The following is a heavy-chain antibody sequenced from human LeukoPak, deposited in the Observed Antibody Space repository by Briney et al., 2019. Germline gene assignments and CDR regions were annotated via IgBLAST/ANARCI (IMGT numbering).Heavy chain of an antibody. Sequence: PGRSLRLSCAASGFTLSSYAMSSVRQAAGKGLEWVSSISASGGSTNYAYSVKGRFTISRDNSKNTVYLQMNSLRAEDTAVYYCAKVMKGSERLTMVRGVIIKTAGLYYMDVWGKGTTVTVSS. V-gene: IGHV3-23*01. CDR3: AKVMKGSERLTMVRGVIIKTAGLYYMDV. J-gene: IGHJ6*03. D-gene: IGHD3-10*01. CDR2: ISASGGST. CDR1: GFTLSSYA.